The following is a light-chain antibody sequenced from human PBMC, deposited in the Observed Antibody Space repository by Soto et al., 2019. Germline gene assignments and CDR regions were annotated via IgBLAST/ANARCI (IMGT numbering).Light chain of an antibody. Sequence: EIVLTQSPGILSLSPGDRATLSCRASQSVSSSYLAWYQQKPGQAPGLLIYGASSRATGIPDRFSGSGSGTDFTLTISRLEPEDFAVYYCQQYGRSPWTFGQGTKVDIK. J-gene: IGKJ1*01. CDR1: QSVSSSY. CDR3: QQYGRSPWT. CDR2: GAS. V-gene: IGKV3-20*01.